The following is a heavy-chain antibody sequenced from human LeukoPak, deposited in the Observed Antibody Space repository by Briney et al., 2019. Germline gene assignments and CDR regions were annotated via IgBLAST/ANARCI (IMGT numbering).Heavy chain of an antibody. CDR1: GFTFSSYA. CDR2: TSHGGGCT. J-gene: IGHJ4*02. D-gene: IGHD3-9*01. Sequence: GGSLRLSCAASGFTFSSYAMSWVRQAPGKGLEWVSGTSHGGGCTHYADSVKGRFTISRDNSKNTLYLHMNSLSADDTAIFYCTKGTLTGYFIGNWGQGAPVTVSS. V-gene: IGHV3-23*01. CDR3: TKGTLTGYFIGN.